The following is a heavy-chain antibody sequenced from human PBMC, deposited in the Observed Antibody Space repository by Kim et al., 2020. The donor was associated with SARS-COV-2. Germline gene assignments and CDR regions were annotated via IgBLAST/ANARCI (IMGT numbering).Heavy chain of an antibody. CDR3: ARVRIAAAGTEFDY. V-gene: IGHV1-2*02. J-gene: IGHJ4*02. D-gene: IGHD6-13*01. Sequence: AQKFQGRVTVTRDTSISTVYMELSRLTSDDTAVYYCARVRIAAAGTEFDYWGQGTLVTVSS.